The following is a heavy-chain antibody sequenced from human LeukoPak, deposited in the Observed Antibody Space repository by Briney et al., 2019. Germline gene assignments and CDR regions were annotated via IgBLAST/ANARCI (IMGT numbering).Heavy chain of an antibody. CDR1: GFTFSSYA. CDR2: ISYDGSNK. J-gene: IGHJ4*02. CDR3: ARSVPRVSFDY. Sequence: GGSLRLSCAASGFTFSSYAIHWVRQAPGKGLEWVTVISYDGSNKYYADSVKGRFTNSRDNSKNTLYLQMNSLRAEDTAVYYCARSVPRVSFDYWGQGTLVTVSS. V-gene: IGHV3-30-3*01.